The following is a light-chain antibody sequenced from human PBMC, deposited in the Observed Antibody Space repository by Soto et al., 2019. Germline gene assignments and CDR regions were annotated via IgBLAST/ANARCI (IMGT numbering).Light chain of an antibody. J-gene: IGLJ3*02. V-gene: IGLV1-40*01. Sequence: QSVLTQPPSVSGAPGQRLTISCTGSSSNIGAGYDVHWYQQLPGTAPKLLIYGNSNRPSGVPDRFSGSKSGTSASLAITGLQAEDEADYSCQSYDSSLSGSVFGGGTKLTVL. CDR2: GNS. CDR1: SSNIGAGYD. CDR3: QSYDSSLSGSV.